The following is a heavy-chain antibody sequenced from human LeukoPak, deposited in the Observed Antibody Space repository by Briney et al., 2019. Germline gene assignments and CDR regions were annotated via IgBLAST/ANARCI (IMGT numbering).Heavy chain of an antibody. D-gene: IGHD1-26*01. V-gene: IGHV1-8*01. CDR2: MNPNSGNT. CDR1: GYTFTSYD. Sequence: WASVKVSCKASGYTFTSYDINWVRQATGQGLEWMGWMNPNSGNTGYAQKFQGRVTMTRNTSISTAYMELSSLRSEDTAVYYWARGVGPTNFLDYWGQGTLVTVSS. J-gene: IGHJ4*02. CDR3: ARGVGPTNFLDY.